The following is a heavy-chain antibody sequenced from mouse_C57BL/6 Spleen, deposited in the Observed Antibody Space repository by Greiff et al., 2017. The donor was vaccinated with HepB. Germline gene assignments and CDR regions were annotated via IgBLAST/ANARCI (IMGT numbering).Heavy chain of an antibody. CDR3: ARDGTTVVRAMDN. Sequence: EVQLQQSGPELVKPGASVKISCKASGYTFTDYYMNWVKQSHGKSLEWIGDINPNTGGTSYNQKFKGKATLTVDKSSSTAYMELRSRTSEDSAVYYCARDGTTVVRAMDNWGQGTSVTVAS. V-gene: IGHV1-26*01. CDR1: GYTFTDYY. D-gene: IGHD1-1*01. CDR2: INPNTGGT. J-gene: IGHJ4*01.